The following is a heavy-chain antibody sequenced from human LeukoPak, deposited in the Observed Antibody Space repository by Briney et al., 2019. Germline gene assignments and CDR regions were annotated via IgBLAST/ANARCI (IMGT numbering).Heavy chain of an antibody. J-gene: IGHJ4*02. Sequence: PGGSLRLSCAASGFTFSSYSMNWVRQAPGKGLEWVSYISSSSSTIYYADSVKGRFTISRDNAKNSLYLQMNSLRAEDTAVYYCAREAACSGGDCLDYWGQGTLVTVSS. D-gene: IGHD2-21*02. CDR1: GFTFSSYS. CDR2: ISSSSSTI. V-gene: IGHV3-48*04. CDR3: AREAACSGGDCLDY.